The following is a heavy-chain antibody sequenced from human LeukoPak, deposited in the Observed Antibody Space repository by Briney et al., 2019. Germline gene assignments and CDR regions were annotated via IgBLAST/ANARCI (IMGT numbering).Heavy chain of an antibody. J-gene: IGHJ4*02. CDR2: ISSSSSYI. D-gene: IGHD3-10*01. CDR1: GFTFSSYS. Sequence: GGSLRLSCAASGFTFSSYSMNWVRQAPGKGLEWVSSISSSSSYIYYADSVKGRFTISRDNAKNSLYLQMNSLRAEDTAVYYCASSGMVRGGDDYWGQGTLVTVSS. V-gene: IGHV3-21*04. CDR3: ASSGMVRGGDDY.